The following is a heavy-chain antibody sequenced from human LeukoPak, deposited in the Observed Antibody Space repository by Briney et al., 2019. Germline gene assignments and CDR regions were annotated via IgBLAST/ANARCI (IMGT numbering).Heavy chain of an antibody. V-gene: IGHV4-4*07. CDR2: IYPSGDT. Sequence: SETLSLTCTVSGDSISTYYWSWMRQPAGKGLEWIGRIYPSGDTNYNPSLKSRVSMSKDTPRNQLSLKLNSVTAADTAVYYCAKDGDGMDVWGQGTTVTVSS. D-gene: IGHD3-10*01. J-gene: IGHJ6*02. CDR1: GDSISTYY. CDR3: AKDGDGMDV.